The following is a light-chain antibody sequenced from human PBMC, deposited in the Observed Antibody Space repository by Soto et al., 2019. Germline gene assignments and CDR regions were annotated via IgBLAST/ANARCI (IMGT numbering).Light chain of an antibody. CDR1: QSISSW. V-gene: IGKV1-5*01. CDR3: QQYDIYSRT. J-gene: IGKJ1*01. CDR2: DAS. Sequence: DIQMTPSPSTLSASVGDRVTITCRASQSISSWLAWYQQKPGKAPKLLIYDASTLQSGVPSRFSGSGSGTEFTLTISSLQPGDFATYYCQQYDIYSRTFGQGTKVDIK.